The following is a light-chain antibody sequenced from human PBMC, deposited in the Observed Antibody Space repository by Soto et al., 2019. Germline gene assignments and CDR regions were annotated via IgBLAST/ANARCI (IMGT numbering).Light chain of an antibody. Sequence: EVVLTQSPGTLSLSPGERATLSCRASETVGSNYLAWYQQQPGQAPRLLIFDASTRATGIRDRFSGSGSGTEFSLTISRLEPEDSAVYFCHHYGYGADTFGQGTKLEI. CDR3: HHYGYGADT. J-gene: IGKJ2*01. CDR2: DAS. CDR1: ETVGSNY. V-gene: IGKV3-20*01.